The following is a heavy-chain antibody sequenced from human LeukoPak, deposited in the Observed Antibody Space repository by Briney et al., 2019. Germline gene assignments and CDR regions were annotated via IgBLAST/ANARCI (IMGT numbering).Heavy chain of an antibody. D-gene: IGHD3-22*01. V-gene: IGHV3-64*01. CDR2: ISSNGGST. CDR1: GFTFSSYA. CDR3: ARDGGTKGGYYFYFDY. Sequence: GGSLRLSCAASGFTFSSYAMHWVRQAPEKGLEYVSAISSNGGSTYYANSVKGRFTISRDNSKNTLYLQMGSLRAEDMAVYYCARDGGTKGGYYFYFDYWGQGTLVTVSS. J-gene: IGHJ4*02.